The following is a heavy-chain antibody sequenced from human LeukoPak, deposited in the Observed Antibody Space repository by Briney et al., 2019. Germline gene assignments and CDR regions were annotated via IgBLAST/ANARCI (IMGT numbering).Heavy chain of an antibody. CDR1: GFTFSSYA. J-gene: IGHJ4*02. V-gene: IGHV3-23*01. D-gene: IGHD3-10*01. CDR2: ISGSGGST. CDR3: AKEKSSRGVNGSGSYDYFDY. Sequence: SGGSLRLSCAASGFTFSSYAMSWVRQAPGKGLEWVSAISGSGGSTYYADSVKGRFTISRDNSKNTLYLQMNSLRAEDTAVYYCAKEKSSRGVNGSGSYDYFDYWGQGTLVTASS.